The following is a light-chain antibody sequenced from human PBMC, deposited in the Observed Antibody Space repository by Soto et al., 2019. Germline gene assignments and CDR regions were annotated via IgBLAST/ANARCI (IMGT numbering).Light chain of an antibody. J-gene: IGKJ2*01. V-gene: IGKV1-39*01. CDR3: QPSYSIQYT. Sequence: DIQMTQSASSLSASVGDRVTITCRASQSISSNLNWHQQKPGKAPKGLIYTASSLQSGVPSRFSGSGYGTDFTLTISSLEPEDSATFDCQPSYSIQYTFGQGTKLEFK. CDR1: QSISSN. CDR2: TAS.